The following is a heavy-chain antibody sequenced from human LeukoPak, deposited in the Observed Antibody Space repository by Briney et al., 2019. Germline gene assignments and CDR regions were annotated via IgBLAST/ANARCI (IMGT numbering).Heavy chain of an antibody. CDR3: ARERVGYSYGATCFDY. Sequence: PGGSLRLSXAASGFTFSSYAMNWVRQAPGKGLEWVSSISSSSSYIYYADSVKGRFTISRDNAKNSLYLKMNSLRAEDTAVYYCARERVGYSYGATCFDYWGQGTLVTVSS. CDR2: ISSSSSYI. V-gene: IGHV3-21*01. J-gene: IGHJ4*02. D-gene: IGHD5-18*01. CDR1: GFTFSSYA.